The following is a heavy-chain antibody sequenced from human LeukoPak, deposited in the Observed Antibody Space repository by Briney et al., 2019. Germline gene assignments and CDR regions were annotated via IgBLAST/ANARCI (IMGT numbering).Heavy chain of an antibody. CDR3: ARDSEDAFDI. J-gene: IGHJ3*02. CDR1: GGSVSSSNW. CDR2: IYHSGIT. Sequence: PSETLSLTCAVSGGSVSSSNWWSWVRQPPGKGLEWIGEIYHSGITDYNPSLKSRVTMSLDKSKSQFSLRLTSVTAADTAVYFCARDSEDAFDIWGQGTMVTVSS. V-gene: IGHV4-4*02.